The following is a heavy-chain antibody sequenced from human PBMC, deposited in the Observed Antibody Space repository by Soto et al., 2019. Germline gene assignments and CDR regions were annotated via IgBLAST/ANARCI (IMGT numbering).Heavy chain of an antibody. Sequence: EVKLVESGGGLVQPGGSLRVSCAASGFTLRSHRIHWVRQVPGKGLEWVSRIDTDGGGTSYADSVKGRFTISTDNAKNTVNLQMNGLRGEDTAVYYCSTVFDLGGQGTLVTVSS. CDR3: STVFDL. V-gene: IGHV3-74*01. CDR2: IDTDGGGT. CDR1: GFTLRSHR. J-gene: IGHJ5*02.